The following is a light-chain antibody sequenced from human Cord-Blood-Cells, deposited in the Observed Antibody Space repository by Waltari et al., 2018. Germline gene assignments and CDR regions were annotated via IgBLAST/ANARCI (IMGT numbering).Light chain of an antibody. Sequence: EIVLTQSPATLSLSPGERVTLSCRASQSVSSYLAWNQQKPGQAPRLLIYDASNRATGIPARFSGSGSGTDFTLTISSLEPEDFAVYYCQQRSNWMYTFGQGTKLEIK. V-gene: IGKV3-11*01. CDR2: DAS. CDR1: QSVSSY. J-gene: IGKJ2*01. CDR3: QQRSNWMYT.